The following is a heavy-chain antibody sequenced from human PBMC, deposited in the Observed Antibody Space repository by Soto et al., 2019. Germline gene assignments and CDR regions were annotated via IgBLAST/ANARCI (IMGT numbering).Heavy chain of an antibody. Sequence: QVQLVQSGAEVKKPGASVKVSCKASAYTFTSYDINWLRQATGQGLEWMGWMNPNSGNTGYAQRFQGRVTMTRHTSTTTADMELSGLTSEDTAVYYCVVATADAFDIWGQGTMVTVSS. CDR2: MNPNSGNT. D-gene: IGHD5-12*01. V-gene: IGHV1-8*01. J-gene: IGHJ3*02. CDR3: VVATADAFDI. CDR1: AYTFTSYD.